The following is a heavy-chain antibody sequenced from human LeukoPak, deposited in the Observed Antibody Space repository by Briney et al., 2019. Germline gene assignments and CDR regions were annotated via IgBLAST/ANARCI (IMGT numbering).Heavy chain of an antibody. CDR2: ISSSSSNI. CDR3: ARDLTGTDDY. J-gene: IGHJ4*02. D-gene: IGHD1-20*01. V-gene: IGHV3-21*01. CDR1: GFTFSSYS. Sequence: GGSLRLSCAASGFTFSSYSMNWVRQPPGKGLEWVSSISSSSSNIYYADTVKGRFTISRDNAKNSLYLQMNSLRAEDTAVYYCARDLTGTDDYWGQGTLVTVSS.